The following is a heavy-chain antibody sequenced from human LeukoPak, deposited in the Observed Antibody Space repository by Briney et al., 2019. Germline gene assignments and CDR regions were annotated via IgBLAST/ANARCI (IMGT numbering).Heavy chain of an antibody. CDR1: GGSISSYY. J-gene: IGHJ6*03. CDR3: ARGVGSRYYYYMDV. Sequence: PSETLSLTCTVSGGSISSYYWSWIRQPPGKGLERVGYIYYSGSTNYNPSLKSRATISVDTSKNQFSLKLSSVTAADTAVYYCARGVGSRYYYYMDVWGKGTTVTVSS. D-gene: IGHD1-26*01. V-gene: IGHV4-59*01. CDR2: IYYSGST.